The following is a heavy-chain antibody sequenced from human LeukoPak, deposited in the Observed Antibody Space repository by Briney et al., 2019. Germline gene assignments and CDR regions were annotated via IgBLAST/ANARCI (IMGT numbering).Heavy chain of an antibody. J-gene: IGHJ5*02. V-gene: IGHV1-18*01. D-gene: IGHD3-22*01. CDR1: GYTFTSYG. CDR2: ISAYNGNT. Sequence: ASMKVSCKASGYTFTSYGISWVRQAPGQGLEWMGWISAYNGNTNYAQKLQGRVTMTTDTSTSTAYMELRSLRSDDTAVYYCARMSYYDSSGYCDPWGQGTLVTVSS. CDR3: ARMSYYDSSGYCDP.